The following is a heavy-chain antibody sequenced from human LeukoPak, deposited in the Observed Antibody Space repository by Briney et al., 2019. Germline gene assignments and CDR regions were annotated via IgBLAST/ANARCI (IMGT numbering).Heavy chain of an antibody. Sequence: PGGSLRLSCAASGFTFSSYEMNWVRQAPGKGLEWVSYISSSGSTIYYADSVKGRFTISRDNAKNSLYLQMNSLRAEDTAVYYCARVYKRGELLRTLDYWGQGTLVTVSS. V-gene: IGHV3-48*03. CDR2: ISSSGSTI. CDR3: ARVYKRGELLRTLDY. J-gene: IGHJ4*02. D-gene: IGHD1-26*01. CDR1: GFTFSSYE.